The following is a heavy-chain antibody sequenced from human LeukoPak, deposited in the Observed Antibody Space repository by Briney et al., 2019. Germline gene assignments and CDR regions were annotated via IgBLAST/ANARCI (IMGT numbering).Heavy chain of an antibody. CDR2: INHSGST. CDR1: GGSFSGYY. V-gene: IGHV4-34*01. CDR3: ARDNYSSSVNFDY. J-gene: IGHJ4*02. D-gene: IGHD6-6*01. Sequence: PSETLSLTCAVFGGSFSGYYWSWIRQPPGKGLEWIGEINHSGSTNYNPSLKSRVTISVDTSKNQFSLKLSSVTAADTAVYYCARDNYSSSVNFDYWGQGTLVTVPS.